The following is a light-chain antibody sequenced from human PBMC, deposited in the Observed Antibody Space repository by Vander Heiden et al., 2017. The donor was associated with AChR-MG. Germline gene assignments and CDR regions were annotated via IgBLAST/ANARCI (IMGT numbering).Light chain of an antibody. CDR2: DAS. V-gene: IGKV1-33*01. CDR3: QQYDNLPYT. J-gene: IGKJ2*01. Sequence: DIQMTQSPSSLSASVGDRVTITCQASQDISNYLNWYQQEPGKAPKLLIYDASNLETRVPSRFSGSGSGTDFTFTISSLQPEDIATYYCQQYDNLPYTFGQGTKLEIK. CDR1: QDISNY.